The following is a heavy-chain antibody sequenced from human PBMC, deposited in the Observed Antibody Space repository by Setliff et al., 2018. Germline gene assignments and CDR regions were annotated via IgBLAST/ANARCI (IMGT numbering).Heavy chain of an antibody. CDR3: ALRRGNEWHLVRWFDP. CDR1: GFSLNTTGEG. V-gene: IGHV2-5*02. Sequence: SGPTLVNPTQTLTLTCTFSGFSLNTTGEGVGWIRQPPGKALEWLALVYWDGDQRYSPSLNSRLSITKDSSESQVFLTMTNMDPVDTATYYCALRRGNEWHLVRWFDPWGPGIQVTVSS. CDR2: VYWDGDQ. D-gene: IGHD6-6*01. J-gene: IGHJ5*02.